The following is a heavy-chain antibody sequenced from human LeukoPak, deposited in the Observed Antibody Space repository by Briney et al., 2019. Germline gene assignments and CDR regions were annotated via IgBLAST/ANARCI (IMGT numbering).Heavy chain of an antibody. Sequence: GGSLRLSCAASGFTVSSNYMSWVRQAPGKGLEWVSVIYSGGSTYYADSVKGRFTISRDNSKNTLYLQMNSLRAEDTAVYYCARDSGWYNMDDWGKGTTVTVSS. V-gene: IGHV3-53*01. J-gene: IGHJ6*03. CDR3: ARDSGWYNMDD. D-gene: IGHD6-19*01. CDR2: IYSGGST. CDR1: GFTVSSNY.